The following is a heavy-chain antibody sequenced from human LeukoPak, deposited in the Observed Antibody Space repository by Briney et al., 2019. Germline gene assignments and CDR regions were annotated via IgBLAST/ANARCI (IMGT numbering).Heavy chain of an antibody. CDR2: IIPILGIA. V-gene: IGHV1-69*04. CDR1: GGTFSSYA. D-gene: IGHD4-17*01. J-gene: IGHJ3*02. Sequence: ASVKVSCKASGGTFSSYAISWVRQAPGQGLEWMGRIIPILGIANYAQKFQGRVTITADKSTSTAYMELSSLRSEDTALYHCAKDRAYGYESFDIWGQGTMVTVSS. CDR3: AKDRAYGYESFDI.